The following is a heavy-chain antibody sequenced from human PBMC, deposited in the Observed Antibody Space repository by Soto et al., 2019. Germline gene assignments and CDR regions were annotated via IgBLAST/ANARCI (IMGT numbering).Heavy chain of an antibody. CDR1: GFTFSSYW. D-gene: IGHD1-26*01. CDR2: INSDGSST. V-gene: IGHV3-74*01. J-gene: IGHJ4*02. Sequence: GGSLRLSCAASGFTFSSYWMHWVRQAPGKGLVWVSRINSDGSSTNYADFVKGRFTISRDNAKNTLYLQMNSLRVEDTAVYYCPRVGGSTWHWGQGTLVTVSS. CDR3: PRVGGSTWH.